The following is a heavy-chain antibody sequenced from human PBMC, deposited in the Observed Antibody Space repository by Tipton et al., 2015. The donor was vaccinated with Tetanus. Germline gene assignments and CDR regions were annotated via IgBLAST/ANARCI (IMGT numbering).Heavy chain of an antibody. J-gene: IGHJ4*02. CDR1: GGSISSSSYY. CDR2: IYYSGST. Sequence: TLSLTCTVSGGSISSSSYYWSWIRQPPGKGLEWIGYIYYSGSTNYNPSLKSRVTISVDTSKNQFSLKLSSVTAADTAVYYCAREGGYGDYYFDYWGQGTLVTVSS. V-gene: IGHV4-61*01. CDR3: AREGGYGDYYFDY. D-gene: IGHD4-17*01.